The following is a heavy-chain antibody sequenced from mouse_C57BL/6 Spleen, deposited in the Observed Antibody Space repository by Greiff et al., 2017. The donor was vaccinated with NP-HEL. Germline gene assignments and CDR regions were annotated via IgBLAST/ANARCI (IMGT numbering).Heavy chain of an antibody. CDR1: GYSITSGYY. D-gene: IGHD1-1*01. CDR3: ASRYYGSSYFDV. Sequence: EVKLMESGPGLVKPSQSLSLTCSVTGYSITSGYYWNWIRQFPGNKLEWMGYISYDGSNNYNPSLKNRISITRDTSKNQFFLKLNSVTTEDTATYYCASRYYGSSYFDVWGTGTTVTVSS. CDR2: ISYDGSN. J-gene: IGHJ1*03. V-gene: IGHV3-6*01.